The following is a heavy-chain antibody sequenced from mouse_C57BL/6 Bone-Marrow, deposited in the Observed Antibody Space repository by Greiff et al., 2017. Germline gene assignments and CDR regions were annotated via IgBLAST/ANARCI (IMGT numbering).Heavy chain of an antibody. CDR1: GFTFSSYA. D-gene: IGHD2-3*01. CDR2: ISDGGSYT. J-gene: IGHJ4*01. V-gene: IGHV5-4*01. CDR3: ARDDDYFYYYAMDY. Sequence: EVKLMESGGGLVKPGGSLKLSCAASGFTFSSYAMSWVRQTPDKRLEWVATISDGGSYTYYPDNVKGRFTISRDNAKNNLYLQMSHLKSEDTAMYYCARDDDYFYYYAMDYWGQGTSVTVSS.